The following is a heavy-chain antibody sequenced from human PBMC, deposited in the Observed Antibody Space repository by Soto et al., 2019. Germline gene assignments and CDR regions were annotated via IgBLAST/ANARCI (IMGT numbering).Heavy chain of an antibody. V-gene: IGHV4-31*03. CDR3: ARELPQRQGRNMDV. CDR2: INHRGSL. Sequence: KNSETLSLTCTVPGGSMTSGDQYWTWIRHRPGEGLEWFGYINHRGSLYYNPSLNSRVSMSVDTSKNQFSLNLSSVTAADTAVYYCARELPQRQGRNMDVWGQGTTVTVSS. D-gene: IGHD1-1*01. J-gene: IGHJ6*02. CDR1: GGSMTSGDQY.